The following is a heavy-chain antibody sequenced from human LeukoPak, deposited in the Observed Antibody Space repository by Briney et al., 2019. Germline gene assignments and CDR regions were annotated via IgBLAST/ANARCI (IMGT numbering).Heavy chain of an antibody. V-gene: IGHV4-4*07. CDR3: AKERYDILTGYYSDS. J-gene: IGHJ4*02. Sequence: SETLSLTCTVSGDSISSNYRSWIRQPAGKGLEWVGRIYTSGNTNYNPSLKSRVTISVDKSKNQFSLKLSSVTAADTAVYYCAKERYDILTGYYSDSWGQGTLVTVSS. CDR1: GDSISSNY. CDR2: IYTSGNT. D-gene: IGHD3-9*01.